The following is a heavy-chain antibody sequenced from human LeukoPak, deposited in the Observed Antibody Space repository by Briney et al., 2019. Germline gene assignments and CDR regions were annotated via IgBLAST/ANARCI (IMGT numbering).Heavy chain of an antibody. D-gene: IGHD2-15*01. Sequence: PSETLSLTCTVSGGSISSYYWSWIRQPPGKGLEWIGYIYYSGSTNYNPSLKSRVTISVDTSKNQFSLKLSSVTAADTAVYYCAREGNLGYCSGGSCHTPFDYWGQGTLVTVSS. J-gene: IGHJ4*02. CDR1: GGSISSYY. V-gene: IGHV4-59*12. CDR3: AREGNLGYCSGGSCHTPFDY. CDR2: IYYSGST.